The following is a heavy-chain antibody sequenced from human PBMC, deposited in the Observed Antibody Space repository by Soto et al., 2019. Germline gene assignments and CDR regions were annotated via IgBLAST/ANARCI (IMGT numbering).Heavy chain of an antibody. CDR2: ISQSGNT. Sequence: QVQLHQWGAGLLKPSETLSLACSIYSGSFSGYYWSWIRQPPGKGLEWIGEISQSGNTNYSPSLQSRGSISIDPSKQQFSLNLASGSAAATAVYYCARAPKVSGSAQARPDFWGQGTLVTVSS. CDR1: SGSFSGYY. CDR3: ARAPKVSGSAQARPDF. D-gene: IGHD6-25*01. V-gene: IGHV4-34*01. J-gene: IGHJ4*02.